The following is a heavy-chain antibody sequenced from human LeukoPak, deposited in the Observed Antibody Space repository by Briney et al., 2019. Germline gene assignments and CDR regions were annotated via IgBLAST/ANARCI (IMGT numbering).Heavy chain of an antibody. CDR2: INHSGST. D-gene: IGHD6-19*01. CDR1: GGSFSGYY. CDR3: ASTVAGTRGYYYYYGTDV. J-gene: IGHJ6*02. Sequence: SETLSLTCAVYGGSFSGYYWSWIRQPPGKGLEWIGEINHSGSTNYNPSLKSRVTISVDTSKNQFSLKLSSVTAADTAVYYCASTVAGTRGYYYYYGTDVWGQGTTVTVSS. V-gene: IGHV4-34*01.